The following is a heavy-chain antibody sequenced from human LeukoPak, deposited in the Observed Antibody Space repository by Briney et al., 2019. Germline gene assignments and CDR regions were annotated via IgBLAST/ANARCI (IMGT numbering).Heavy chain of an antibody. V-gene: IGHV1-69*04. CDR1: GGTFSSYA. D-gene: IGHD3-9*01. CDR2: IIPILGIA. Sequence: SVKVSCKASGGTFSSYAISWVRQAPGQGLEWMGRIIPILGIANYAQKFQGRVAITADKSTSTAYMELSSLRAEDTAVYYCAKDLTYYDILTGYYPNYFDYWGQGTLVTVSS. J-gene: IGHJ4*02. CDR3: AKDLTYYDILTGYYPNYFDY.